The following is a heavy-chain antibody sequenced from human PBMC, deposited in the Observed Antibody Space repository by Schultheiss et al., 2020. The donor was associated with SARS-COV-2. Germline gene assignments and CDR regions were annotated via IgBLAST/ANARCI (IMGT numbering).Heavy chain of an antibody. V-gene: IGHV2-70*12. J-gene: IGHJ3*02. CDR2: IDWDDDK. CDR3: AHRKYYYDSSGYSTDAFDI. Sequence: SWIRQPPGKGLEWLARIDWDDDKYYSTSLKTRLTISKDTSKNQVVLTMTNMDPVDTATYYCAHRKYYYDSSGYSTDAFDIWGQGTMVTVSS. D-gene: IGHD3-22*01.